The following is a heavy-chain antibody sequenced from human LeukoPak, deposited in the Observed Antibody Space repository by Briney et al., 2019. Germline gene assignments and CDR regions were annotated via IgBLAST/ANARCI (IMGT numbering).Heavy chain of an antibody. CDR2: IYYSGST. J-gene: IGHJ6*03. CDR1: GGSISSSSYY. V-gene: IGHV4-39*07. D-gene: IGHD6-19*01. Sequence: SETLSLTCTVSGGSISSSSYYWGWIRQPPGKGLEWIGSIYYSGSTYYNPSLKSRVTISVDTSKNQFSLKLSSVTAADTAVYYCARLIYGSGWSRYYYYYYMDVWGKGTTVTISS. CDR3: ARLIYGSGWSRYYYYYYMDV.